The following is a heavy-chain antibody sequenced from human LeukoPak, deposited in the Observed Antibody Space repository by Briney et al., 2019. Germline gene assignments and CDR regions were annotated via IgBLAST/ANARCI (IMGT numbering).Heavy chain of an antibody. CDR3: RGVRGGTEADY. CDR2: ISSSSRTT. J-gene: IGHJ4*02. D-gene: IGHD3-10*01. Sequence: GRSLRLSCAASGFIFSSYWMSWVRQAPGKGLEWVSYISSSSRTTYYADAVKGRFTISRDDAKNSLYLQMNSLRAEDTAVYYCRGVRGGTEADYWGQGTLVTVSS. CDR1: GFIFSSYW. V-gene: IGHV3-48*01.